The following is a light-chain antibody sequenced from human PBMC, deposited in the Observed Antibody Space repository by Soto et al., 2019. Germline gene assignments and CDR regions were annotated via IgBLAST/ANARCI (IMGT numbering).Light chain of an antibody. V-gene: IGKV1-39*01. CDR3: LQRYSTPLYS. CDR2: GAS. J-gene: IGKJ2*03. Sequence: DIQMTQSPSSLSASVGDRVTITCRASQSISSYLNWYQLKPGKAPKLLIYGASSLQSGVPSKFSGCGSGTDFSLTISRQQPEDVATYHGLQRYSTPLYSHGQATKREI. CDR1: QSISSY.